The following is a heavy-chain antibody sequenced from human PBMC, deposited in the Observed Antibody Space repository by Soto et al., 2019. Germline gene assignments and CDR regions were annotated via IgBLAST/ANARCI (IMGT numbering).Heavy chain of an antibody. CDR2: ISYDGSNK. D-gene: IGHD3-10*01. Sequence: QVQLVESGGGVVQPGRSLRLSCAASGFTFSSYGMHWVRQAPGKGLEWVAVISYDGSNKYYADSVKGRFTISRDNSKNPLYLQMNSLRAEDTAVYYCAKSETPGYYYYYGMDVWGQGTTVTVSS. V-gene: IGHV3-30*18. CDR3: AKSETPGYYYYYGMDV. CDR1: GFTFSSYG. J-gene: IGHJ6*02.